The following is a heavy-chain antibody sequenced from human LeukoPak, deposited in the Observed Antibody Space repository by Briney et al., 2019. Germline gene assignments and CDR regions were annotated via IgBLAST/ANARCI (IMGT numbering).Heavy chain of an antibody. CDR2: IYHSGST. D-gene: IGHD3-22*01. Sequence: SETLSLTCAVSGGSISSGGYSWSWIRQPPGKGLEWIGYIYHSGSTYYNPSLKSRVTISVDRSKNQFSLKLSSVTAADTAVYYCARAVVRITMIVVVITDWFDPWGQGTLVTVSS. V-gene: IGHV4-30-2*01. J-gene: IGHJ5*02. CDR1: GGSISSGGYS. CDR3: ARAVVRITMIVVVITDWFDP.